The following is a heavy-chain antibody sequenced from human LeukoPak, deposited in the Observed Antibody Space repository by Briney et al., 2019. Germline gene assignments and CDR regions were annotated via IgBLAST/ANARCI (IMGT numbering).Heavy chain of an antibody. CDR1: GYTLTELS. D-gene: IGHD3-10*01. V-gene: IGHV1-24*01. CDR2: FDPEDGET. J-gene: IGHJ4*02. CDR3: ATDRLIAMVRGYEY. Sequence: ASVKVSCKVSGYTLTELSTHWVRQAPGKGLEWMGGFDPEDGETIYAQKFQGRVTMTEDTSTDTAYMELSSLRSEDTAVYYCATDRLIAMVRGYEYWGQGTLVTVSS.